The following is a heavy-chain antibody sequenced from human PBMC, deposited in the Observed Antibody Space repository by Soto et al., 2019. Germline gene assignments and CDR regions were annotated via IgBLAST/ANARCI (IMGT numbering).Heavy chain of an antibody. Sequence: EVQLVESGGGLVQPGGSPRLSCAASGFTVSSNYMSWVRQAPGKGLEWVSVIYSGGSTYYADSVKGRFTISRDNSKNTLYLQMNSLRAEDTAVYYCARALLPHDAFDIWGQGTMVTVSS. CDR3: ARALLPHDAFDI. J-gene: IGHJ3*02. CDR1: GFTVSSNY. V-gene: IGHV3-66*01. CDR2: IYSGGST.